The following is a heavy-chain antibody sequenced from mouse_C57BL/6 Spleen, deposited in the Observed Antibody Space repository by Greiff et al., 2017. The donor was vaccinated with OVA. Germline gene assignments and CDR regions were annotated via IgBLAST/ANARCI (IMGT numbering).Heavy chain of an antibody. J-gene: IGHJ3*01. CDR2: IYPGDGDT. D-gene: IGHD1-1*01. V-gene: IGHV1-82*01. CDR3: ARPPLYGSSFAWFAY. CDR1: GYAFSSSW. Sequence: QVQLQQSGPELVKPGASVKISCKASGYAFSSSWMNWVKQRPGKGLEWIGRIYPGDGDTNYNGKFKGKATLTADKSSSTAYMQLSSLTSEDSAVYVCARPPLYGSSFAWFAYWGQGTLVTVSA.